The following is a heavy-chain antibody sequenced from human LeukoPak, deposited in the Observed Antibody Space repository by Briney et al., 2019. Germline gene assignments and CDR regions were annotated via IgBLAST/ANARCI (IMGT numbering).Heavy chain of an antibody. D-gene: IGHD4-11*01. CDR2: TYYRSKWHN. V-gene: IGHV6-1*01. CDR1: GDSVSSSSAV. CDR3: AGTTDYSSFLAF. Sequence: SQTLSLTCAVSGDSVSSSSAVWNWIRQSPSRGLEWLGRTYYRSKWHNEYAESVKSRISITSVTSKNQFSLQLNSVTPEDTAEYYCAGTTDYSSFLAFWGQGTLVTVSS. J-gene: IGHJ4*02.